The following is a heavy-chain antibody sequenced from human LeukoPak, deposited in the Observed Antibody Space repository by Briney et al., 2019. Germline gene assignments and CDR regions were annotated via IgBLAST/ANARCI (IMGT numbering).Heavy chain of an antibody. Sequence: GGSLRLSCAASGFTFSTYAMNWVRQAPGKGLEWVSSISSGGSYIYYADSVKGRFTISRDNAKNSLYLLMNSLRVGDTAVYYCAKSFGYSRSWFDNWGQGTLVTVSS. CDR3: AKSFGYSRSWFDN. D-gene: IGHD6-13*01. CDR1: GFTFSTYA. CDR2: ISSGGSYI. V-gene: IGHV3-21*04. J-gene: IGHJ4*02.